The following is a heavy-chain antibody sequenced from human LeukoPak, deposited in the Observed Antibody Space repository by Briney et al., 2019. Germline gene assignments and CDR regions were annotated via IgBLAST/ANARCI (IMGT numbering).Heavy chain of an antibody. Sequence: SETLSLTCAVYGGSFSGYYWSWIRQPPGKGLEWIGEINHSGSTNYNPSLKSRVTISVDTSKNQFSLKLSSVTAADTAVYYCARHVTAPGGYYGMDVWGQGTTVTVSS. CDR2: INHSGST. CDR3: ARHVTAPGGYYGMDV. J-gene: IGHJ6*02. V-gene: IGHV4-34*01. D-gene: IGHD6-13*01. CDR1: GGSFSGYY.